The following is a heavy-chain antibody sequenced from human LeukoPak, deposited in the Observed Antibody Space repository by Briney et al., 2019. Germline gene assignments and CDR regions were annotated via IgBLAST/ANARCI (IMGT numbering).Heavy chain of an antibody. D-gene: IGHD3/OR15-3a*01. CDR1: GGSISSYY. J-gene: IGHJ4*02. CDR3: ARDGARLIGPFDY. CDR2: IYYSGST. Sequence: SETLSLTCTVSGGSISSYYWSWIRQPPGKGLEWIGYIYYSGSTSYNPSLKSRVTISVDTSKNQFSLKLTSVTAADTAVYYCARDGARLIGPFDYWGQGTLVTVSS. V-gene: IGHV4-59*01.